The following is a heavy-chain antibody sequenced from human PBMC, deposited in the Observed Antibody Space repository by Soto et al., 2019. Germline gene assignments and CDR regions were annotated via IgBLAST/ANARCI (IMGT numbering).Heavy chain of an antibody. V-gene: IGHV4-39*01. CDR2: IYYSGST. D-gene: IGHD5-18*01. CDR3: ARYGGYSYGEMGELDY. CDR1: GGSISSSSYY. Sequence: SETLSLTCTVSGGSISSSSYYWGWIRQPPGKGLEWIGSIYYSGSTYYNPSLKSRVTISVDTSKNQFSLKLSSVTAADTAVYYCARYGGYSYGEMGELDYWGQGTLVTVSS. J-gene: IGHJ4*02.